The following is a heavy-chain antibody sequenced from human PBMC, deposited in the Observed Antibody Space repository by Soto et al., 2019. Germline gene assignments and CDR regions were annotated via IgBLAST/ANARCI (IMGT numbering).Heavy chain of an antibody. CDR1: GFTFSAYA. D-gene: IGHD4-17*01. J-gene: IGHJ3*02. CDR3: ARPRGYGVFDAYHI. V-gene: IGHV3-23*01. Sequence: GGSLRLSCAASGFTFSAYAMSWVRQAPGKGLEWVSAISGSGDSTYSADSVRGRFTISRDNSINTLYLQMNNLGYEDTAVYYCARPRGYGVFDAYHIWGQGTMVTVSS. CDR2: ISGSGDST.